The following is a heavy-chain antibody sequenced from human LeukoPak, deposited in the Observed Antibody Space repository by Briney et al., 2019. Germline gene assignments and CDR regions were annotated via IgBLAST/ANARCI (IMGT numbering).Heavy chain of an antibody. J-gene: IGHJ4*02. V-gene: IGHV3-53*01. Sequence: GGSLRLSCAASGFTVSSNYMSWVRQAPGKGLEWVSVIYSGGSTYYADSVKGRFTISRDNSKNTLYLQMNSLRAEDTAVYYCAKGPTYGSGVTPLSYWGQGTLVTVSS. CDR1: GFTVSSNY. D-gene: IGHD3-10*01. CDR3: AKGPTYGSGVTPLSY. CDR2: IYSGGST.